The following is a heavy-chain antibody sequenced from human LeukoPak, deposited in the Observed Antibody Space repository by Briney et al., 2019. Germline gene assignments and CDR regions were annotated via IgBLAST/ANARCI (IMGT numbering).Heavy chain of an antibody. CDR1: GYTFTDYY. J-gene: IGHJ4*02. V-gene: IGHV1-2*06. Sequence: ASVKVSCKASGYTFTDYYVHGVQQAPGQGLEWMGRVNPDTGGTNYAQKFQGRVTMTRDTSINTAYMELSRLTSDDTAIYYCARVGPKSYFDSWGQGTLVTVSS. CDR3: ARVGPKSYFDS. CDR2: VNPDTGGT.